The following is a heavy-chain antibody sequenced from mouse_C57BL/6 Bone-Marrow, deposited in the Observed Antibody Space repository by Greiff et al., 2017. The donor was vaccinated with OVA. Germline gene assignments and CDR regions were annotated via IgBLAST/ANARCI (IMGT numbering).Heavy chain of an antibody. V-gene: IGHV1-7*01. CDR3: ARIATGYYVDY. CDR1: GYTFTSYW. J-gene: IGHJ2*01. Sequence: VQLQQSGAELAKPGASVKLSCKASGYTFTSYWMHWVKQRPGQGLEWIGYINPSSGYTKYNQKFKDKATLTADKSSSTAYMQLNSLTSEDSAVYYCARIATGYYVDYWGQGTTLTVSS. CDR2: INPSSGYT.